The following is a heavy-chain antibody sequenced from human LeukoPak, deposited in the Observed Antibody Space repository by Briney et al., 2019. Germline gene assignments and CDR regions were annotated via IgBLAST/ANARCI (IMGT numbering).Heavy chain of an antibody. CDR3: ASLLWFGESDFDY. V-gene: IGHV1-2*02. CDR2: INPNSGGT. CDR1: GYTFTSYD. D-gene: IGHD3-10*01. J-gene: IGHJ4*02. Sequence: GASVKVSFKASGYTFTSYDINWVRQATGQGLEWMGWINPNSGGTNYAQKFQGRVTMTRDTSISTAYMELSRLRSDDTAVYYCASLLWFGESDFDYWGQGTLVTVSS.